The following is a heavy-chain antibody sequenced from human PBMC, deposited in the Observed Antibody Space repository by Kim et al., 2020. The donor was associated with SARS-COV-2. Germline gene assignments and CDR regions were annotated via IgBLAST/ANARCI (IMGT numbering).Heavy chain of an antibody. J-gene: IGHJ3*02. CDR3: AGGYFDLPNDAFDI. Sequence: NPALTRRVTISVDTYKNQFSLKLSSVTAADTAVYYCAGGYFDLPNDAFDIWGQGTMDTVSS. V-gene: IGHV4-39*07. D-gene: IGHD3-9*01.